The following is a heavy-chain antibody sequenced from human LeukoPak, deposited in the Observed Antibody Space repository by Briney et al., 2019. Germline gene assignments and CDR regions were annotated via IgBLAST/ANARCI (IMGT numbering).Heavy chain of an antibody. J-gene: IGHJ6*03. D-gene: IGHD5-18*01. CDR1: GFTFDDYG. Sequence: RAGGSLRLSCAASGFTFDDYGMSWVRQAPGKGLEWVSGINWNGGSTGYADSVKGRFTISRDNAKNSLYLQMNSLRAEDTALYYCARERSGYSYGYGYYYYMDVWGKGTTVTVSS. CDR2: INWNGGST. CDR3: ARERSGYSYGYGYYYYMDV. V-gene: IGHV3-20*04.